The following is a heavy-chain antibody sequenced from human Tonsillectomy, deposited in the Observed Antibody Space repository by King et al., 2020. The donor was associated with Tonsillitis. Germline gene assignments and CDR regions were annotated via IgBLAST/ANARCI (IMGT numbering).Heavy chain of an antibody. CDR3: AKEIAAAGDSYYSYGMDV. J-gene: IGHJ6*02. Sequence: HVQLVESGGGVVQPGRSLRLSCAASGFSFRNYGIHWVRQAPGKGLEWVAIIPYDGSNKYYADSVKGRFTVSRDNSKNTLYLQMNSLRGEATAVYYCAKEIAAAGDSYYSYGMDVWGQGTAVTVSS. CDR2: IPYDGSNK. D-gene: IGHD6-13*01. V-gene: IGHV3-30*18. CDR1: GFSFRNYG.